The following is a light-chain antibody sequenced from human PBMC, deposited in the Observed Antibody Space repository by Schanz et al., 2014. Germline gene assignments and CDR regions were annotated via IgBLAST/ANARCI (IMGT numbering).Light chain of an antibody. V-gene: IGKV1-5*01. J-gene: IGKJ4*01. CDR3: QQYNSPLT. Sequence: DIQMTQSPYTLSASVGDRVTITCRASQSISSWLAWYQQAPGKAPKLLISEASILESGVPSRFSGTGSGTEFTLTISSLQPDDFATYYCQQYNSPLTFGGGTKVEIK. CDR2: EAS. CDR1: QSISSW.